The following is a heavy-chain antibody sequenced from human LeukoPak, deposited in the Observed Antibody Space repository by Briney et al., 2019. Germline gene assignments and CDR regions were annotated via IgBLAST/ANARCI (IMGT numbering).Heavy chain of an antibody. Sequence: NTSETLSLTCTVSGGSFSGGGYYWSWIRQHPGKGLEWIGYIYYSGSTYYNPSLRSRVAISVDTSKNQFSLKLSSVTAADTAVYYCARSDGYNFDYWGQGTLVTVSS. J-gene: IGHJ4*02. CDR3: ARSDGYNFDY. V-gene: IGHV4-31*03. D-gene: IGHD5-24*01. CDR2: IYYSGST. CDR1: GGSFSGGGYY.